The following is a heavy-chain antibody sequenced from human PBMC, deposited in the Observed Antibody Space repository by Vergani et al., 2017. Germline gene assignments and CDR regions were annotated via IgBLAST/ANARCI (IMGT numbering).Heavy chain of an antibody. CDR2: ISGSGGST. CDR3: AKAKGYYYYYYMDV. CDR1: GFTFSSYA. V-gene: IGHV3-23*01. J-gene: IGHJ6*03. Sequence: QLLESGGGLIQPGGSLRLSCAASGFTFSSYAMSWVRQAPGKGLEWVSAISGSGGSTYYAGSVKGRFTISRDNSKNTLYLQMNSLRAEDTAVYYCAKAKGYYYYYYMDVWGKGTTVTVSS.